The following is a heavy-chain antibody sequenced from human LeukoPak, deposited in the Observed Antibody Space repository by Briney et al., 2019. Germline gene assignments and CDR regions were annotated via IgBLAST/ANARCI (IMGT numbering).Heavy chain of an antibody. V-gene: IGHV4-59*01. Sequence: SETLSLTCTVSGGSISSYYWSWIRQPPGKGLEWIGYIYYSGSTNYNPSLKSRVTISVDTSKNQFSLKLSSVTAADTAVYYCARVGSLWFGEFDYWGQGTLVTVSS. J-gene: IGHJ4*02. CDR3: ARVGSLWFGEFDY. CDR2: IYYSGST. D-gene: IGHD3-10*01. CDR1: GGSISSYY.